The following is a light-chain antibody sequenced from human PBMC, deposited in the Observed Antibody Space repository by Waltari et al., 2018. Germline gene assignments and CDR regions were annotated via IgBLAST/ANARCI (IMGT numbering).Light chain of an antibody. CDR1: SSDVRAYDY. CDR3: TSYTTSRTWV. Sequence: QSALTQPASVSGSPGQSITISYTGTSSDVRAYDYVSWYQQKPGKAPQLIIYEVRDRPPGVPNRFSGSKSGYTAFLTISGLQAEDEADYYCTSYTTSRTWVFGGGTKLTVL. CDR2: EVR. V-gene: IGLV2-14*01. J-gene: IGLJ3*02.